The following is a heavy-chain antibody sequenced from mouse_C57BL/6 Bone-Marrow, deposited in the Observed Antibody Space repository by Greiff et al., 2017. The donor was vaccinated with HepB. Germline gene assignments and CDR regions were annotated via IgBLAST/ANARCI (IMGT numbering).Heavy chain of an antibody. CDR3: ARSMSTTVVDRYFDV. CDR1: GYAFSSYW. V-gene: IGHV1-80*01. CDR2: IYPGDGDT. J-gene: IGHJ1*03. Sequence: VQLQQSGAELVKPGASVKISCKASGYAFSSYWMNWVKQRPGKGLGWIGQIYPGDGDTNYNGKFKGKATLTADKSSSTAYMQLSSLTSEDSAVYFCARSMSTTVVDRYFDVWGTGTTVTVSS. D-gene: IGHD1-1*01.